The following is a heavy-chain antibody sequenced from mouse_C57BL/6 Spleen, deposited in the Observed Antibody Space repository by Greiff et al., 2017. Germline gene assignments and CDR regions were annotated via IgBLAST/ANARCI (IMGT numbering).Heavy chain of an antibody. D-gene: IGHD4-1*01. CDR3: ARELTGRYFDV. V-gene: IGHV1-82*01. CDR1: GYAFSSSW. CDR2: IYPGDGDT. J-gene: IGHJ1*03. Sequence: QVQLQQSGPELVKPGASVKISCKASGYAFSSSWMNWVKQRPGKGLEWIGRIYPGDGDTNYNGKFKGKATLTADKSSSTAYMQLSSLTSEDSAVYFCARELTGRYFDVWGTGTTVTVSS.